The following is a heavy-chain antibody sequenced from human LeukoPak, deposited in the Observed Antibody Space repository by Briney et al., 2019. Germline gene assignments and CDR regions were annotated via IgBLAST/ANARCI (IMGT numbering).Heavy chain of an antibody. V-gene: IGHV1-2*02. J-gene: IGHJ5*02. CDR2: INPNSGGT. Sequence: ASVKVPCKASGYTFTGYYMHWVRQAPGQGLEWMGWINPNSGGTNYAQKFQGRVTMTRDTSISTAYMELSRLRSDDTAVYYCARGPTVTTSQNWFDPWGQGTLVTVSS. CDR1: GYTFTGYY. CDR3: ARGPTVTTSQNWFDP. D-gene: IGHD4-17*01.